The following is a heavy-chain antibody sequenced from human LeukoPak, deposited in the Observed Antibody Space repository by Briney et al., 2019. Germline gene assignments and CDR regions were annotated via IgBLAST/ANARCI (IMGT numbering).Heavy chain of an antibody. D-gene: IGHD3-22*01. J-gene: IGHJ6*03. CDR1: GFTFSSYG. Sequence: GGSLRLSCAASGFTFSSYGMSWVRQAPGKGLEWVSAISGSGGSTYYADSVKGRFTISRDNSKNTLYLQMNSLRAEDTALCYCARENYDSSGYYLYYYYYYMDVWGKGTTVTVSS. V-gene: IGHV3-23*01. CDR3: ARENYDSSGYYLYYYYYYMDV. CDR2: ISGSGGST.